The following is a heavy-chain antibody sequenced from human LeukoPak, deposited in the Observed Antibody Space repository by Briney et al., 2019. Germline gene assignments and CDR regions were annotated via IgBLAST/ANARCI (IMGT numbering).Heavy chain of an antibody. Sequence: SETLSLTCDVSGGSVTSTNWWTWVRQPPGKGLEWIGSIYYSGSTYYNPSLKSRVTISVDTSKNQFSLKLSSVTAADTAVYYCARDGYSYGYVWVDAFDIWGQGTMVTVSS. CDR2: IYYSGST. CDR1: GGSVTSTNW. D-gene: IGHD5-18*01. J-gene: IGHJ3*02. V-gene: IGHV4-39*01. CDR3: ARDGYSYGYVWVDAFDI.